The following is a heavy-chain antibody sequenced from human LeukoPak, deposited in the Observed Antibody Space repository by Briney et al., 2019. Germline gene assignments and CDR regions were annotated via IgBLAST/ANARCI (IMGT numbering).Heavy chain of an antibody. CDR3: ARRRTYNYDSSDFDY. V-gene: IGHV5-51*01. D-gene: IGHD3-22*01. CDR2: IYPGDSET. J-gene: IGHJ4*02. Sequence: GEPLKTSCKGSGDSSTSYWSGWVRHMPGKDLEWMGIIYPGDSETRNSPSFQREVTTSADKPISTAYLQWSSLKASDTAMYYSARRRTYNYDSSDFDYWGQGTLVTVSS. CDR1: GDSSTSYW.